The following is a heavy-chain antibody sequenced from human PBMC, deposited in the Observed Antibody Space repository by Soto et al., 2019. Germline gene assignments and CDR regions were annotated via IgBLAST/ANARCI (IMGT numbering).Heavy chain of an antibody. CDR3: ARLADRMVRGVNIDY. D-gene: IGHD3-10*01. Sequence: SETLSLTCTVSGGSISSSSYYWGWIRQPPGKGLEWIGSIYYSGSTYYNPSLKSRVTISVDTSKNQFSLKLSSVTAADTAVYYCARLADRMVRGVNIDYWGQGTLVTVAS. CDR2: IYYSGST. J-gene: IGHJ4*02. V-gene: IGHV4-39*01. CDR1: GGSISSSSYY.